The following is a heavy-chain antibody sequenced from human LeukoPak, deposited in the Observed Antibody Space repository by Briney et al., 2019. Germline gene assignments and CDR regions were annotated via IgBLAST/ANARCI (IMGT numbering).Heavy chain of an antibody. V-gene: IGHV1-46*01. D-gene: IGHD1-26*01. CDR2: INPSGGST. Sequence: ASVKVSCKASGYTFTGYYMHWVRQAPGQGLEWMGWINPSGGSTSFAQKFQGRVIMTRDTSTSTVYMELSSLRSEDTAVYYCARGVYVWWELHRNWFDPWGQGTLVTVSS. CDR1: GYTFTGYY. CDR3: ARGVYVWWELHRNWFDP. J-gene: IGHJ5*02.